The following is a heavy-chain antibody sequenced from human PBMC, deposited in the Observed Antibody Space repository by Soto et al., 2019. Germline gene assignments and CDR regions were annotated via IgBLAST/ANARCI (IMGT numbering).Heavy chain of an antibody. J-gene: IGHJ2*01. Sequence: EVQLLESGGGLVQPGGSLRLSCAASGFAFSNYGMTWVRQPPGRGLEWVSAISGSGGTIYHADSVKGRFTISRDNSKNTLYLQMNRMRAEDTAVYYCARVGTTGHWYFDLWGRGTLVTVSS. CDR2: ISGSGGTI. D-gene: IGHD1-1*01. CDR1: GFAFSNYG. V-gene: IGHV3-23*01. CDR3: ARVGTTGHWYFDL.